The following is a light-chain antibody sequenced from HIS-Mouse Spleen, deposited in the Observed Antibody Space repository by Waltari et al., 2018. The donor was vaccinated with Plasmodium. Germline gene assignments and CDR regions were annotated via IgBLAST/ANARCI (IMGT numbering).Light chain of an antibody. CDR3: QQYNSYSWT. CDR1: QSISSW. J-gene: IGKJ1*01. V-gene: IGKV1-5*03. Sequence: DIQMTQSPSTLSASVGDRVTITCRASQSISSWLAWYQQKPGKPHKLLIYKAASLESGVPSWFSGSGSGTEFTLTISSLQPDDFATYYCQQYNSYSWTFGQGTKVEIK. CDR2: KAA.